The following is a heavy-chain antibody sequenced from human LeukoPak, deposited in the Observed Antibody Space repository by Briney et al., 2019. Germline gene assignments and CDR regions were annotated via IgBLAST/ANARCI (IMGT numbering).Heavy chain of an antibody. Sequence: SETLSLTCAVYGGSFSGYYWSWIRQPPGKGLEWIGEINHSGSTNYNPSLKSRVTISVDTPKNQFSLKLSSVTAADTAVYYCARGRNYYYDSSLGYWGQGTLVTVSS. D-gene: IGHD3-22*01. CDR2: INHSGST. V-gene: IGHV4-34*01. CDR3: ARGRNYYYDSSLGY. CDR1: GGSFSGYY. J-gene: IGHJ4*02.